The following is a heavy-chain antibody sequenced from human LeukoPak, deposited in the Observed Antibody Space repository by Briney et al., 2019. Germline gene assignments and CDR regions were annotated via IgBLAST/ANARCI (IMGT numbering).Heavy chain of an antibody. V-gene: IGHV1-2*02. CDR3: AKSEFTYYYDSSGYYSFDY. J-gene: IGHJ4*02. CDR1: GYTFTGYY. Sequence: GGSLRLSCAASGYTFTGYYMHWVRQAPGQGLEWMGWINPNSGGTNYAQKFQGRVTMTRDTSISTAYMELSRLRSDDTAVYYCAKSEFTYYYDSSGYYSFDYWGQGTLVTVSS. CDR2: INPNSGGT. D-gene: IGHD3-22*01.